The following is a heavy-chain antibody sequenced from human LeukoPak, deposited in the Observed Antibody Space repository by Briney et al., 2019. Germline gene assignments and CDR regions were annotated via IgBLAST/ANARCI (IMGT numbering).Heavy chain of an antibody. Sequence: GESLKISCKGSGYSFTSYWLGWVRQMPGKGLEWMGIIYPGDSDTRYSPSFQGEVTISADKSISTAYLQWSSLKASDTAMYYCARQYEDYDSNYYYGMDVWGQGTTVTVSS. J-gene: IGHJ6*02. CDR1: GYSFTSYW. V-gene: IGHV5-51*01. CDR2: IYPGDSDT. CDR3: ARQYEDYDSNYYYGMDV. D-gene: IGHD3-3*01.